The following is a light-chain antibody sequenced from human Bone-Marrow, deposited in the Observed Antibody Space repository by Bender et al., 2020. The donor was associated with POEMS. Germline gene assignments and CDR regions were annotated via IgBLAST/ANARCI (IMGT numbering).Light chain of an antibody. CDR1: SSKFGSYP. CDR3: ATWDDSLNGWV. CDR2: NNS. V-gene: IGLV1-44*01. Sequence: QSVLTQPPSASGTPGQRVTISCSGSSSKFGSYPVNWYQQLPGAAPKLVIFNNSQRPSGVPDRFYGSNSGTSASLAISELLSDDEADFYCATWDDSLNGWVFGGGTKLTVL. J-gene: IGLJ3*02.